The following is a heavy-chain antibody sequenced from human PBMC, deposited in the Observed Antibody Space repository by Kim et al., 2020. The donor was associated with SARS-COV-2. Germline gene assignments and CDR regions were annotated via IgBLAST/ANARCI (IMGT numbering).Heavy chain of an antibody. Sequence: NPSLERRVTISVDKSKNQFSLKLSSVTAADTAVYYCARETPAAGPDFDYWGQGTLVTVSS. D-gene: IGHD6-13*01. CDR3: ARETPAAGPDFDY. J-gene: IGHJ4*02. V-gene: IGHV4-4*02.